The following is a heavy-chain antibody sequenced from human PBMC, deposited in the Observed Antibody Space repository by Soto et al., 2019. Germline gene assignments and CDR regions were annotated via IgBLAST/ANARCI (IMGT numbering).Heavy chain of an antibody. Sequence: QVQLVESGGGVVQPGRSLRLSCAASGFTFSSYAMHWVRQAPGKGLEWVAVISYDGSNKYYADFVKGRFTISRDNSKNTLYLQMNSLRAEDTAVYYCARGFLAAAGTFDYWGQGTLVTVSS. V-gene: IGHV3-30-3*01. CDR2: ISYDGSNK. CDR3: ARGFLAAAGTFDY. CDR1: GFTFSSYA. D-gene: IGHD6-13*01. J-gene: IGHJ4*02.